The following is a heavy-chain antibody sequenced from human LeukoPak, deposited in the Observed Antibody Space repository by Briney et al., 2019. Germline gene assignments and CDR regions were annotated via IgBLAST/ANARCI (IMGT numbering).Heavy chain of an antibody. D-gene: IGHD3-3*01. V-gene: IGHV3-74*01. CDR1: GFTFSSYW. Sequence: PGGSLRLSCAASGFTFSSYWMHWVRQAPGKGLVWVSRINSDGSSTSYADSVKGRFTISRDNAKTTLYLQMDSLRAEDTAVYYCARGGYDFWSGYAPSGDYYMDVWGKGTTVTVSS. CDR2: INSDGSST. CDR3: ARGGYDFWSGYAPSGDYYMDV. J-gene: IGHJ6*03.